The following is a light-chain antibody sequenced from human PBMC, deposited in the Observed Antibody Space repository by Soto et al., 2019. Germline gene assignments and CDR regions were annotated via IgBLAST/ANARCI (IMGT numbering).Light chain of an antibody. Sequence: QSVLTQPPSASDAPRQRVTISCSGSSSNIGTNGVNWYQQLPGKAPKLLIYYDDLLPSGVSDRFSGSKSGTSASLAISGLQSEDEADYYCVAWDDSLNGWVFGGGTKVTVL. CDR3: VAWDDSLNGWV. CDR2: YDD. V-gene: IGLV1-36*01. CDR1: SSNIGTNG. J-gene: IGLJ3*02.